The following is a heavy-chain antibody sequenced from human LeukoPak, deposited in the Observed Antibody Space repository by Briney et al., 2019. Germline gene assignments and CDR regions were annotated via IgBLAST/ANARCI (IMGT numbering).Heavy chain of an antibody. J-gene: IGHJ4*02. CDR1: GFTFSSYW. D-gene: IGHD3-3*01. CDR3: ATYDFWSGYYGY. Sequence: SGGSLRLSCGASGFTFSSYWMHWVRQAPGKGLVWVSRINSDGSSTSYADSVKGRFTISRDNAKNTLYLQMNSLRAEDTAVYYCATYDFWSGYYGYWGQGTLVTVS. CDR2: INSDGSST. V-gene: IGHV3-74*01.